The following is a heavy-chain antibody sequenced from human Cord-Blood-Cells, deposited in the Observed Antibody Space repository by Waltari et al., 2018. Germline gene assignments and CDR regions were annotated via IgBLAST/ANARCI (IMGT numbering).Heavy chain of an antibody. CDR3: ARDEAGGGSYYYYYYGMDV. CDR2: ISAYNGNT. V-gene: IGHV1-18*01. Sequence: QVQLVQSGAEVKKPGASVKVSCKASGYTFTSYGISWVRQAPGQGLEWMGWISAYNGNTNNAQKLQGRVTMTTDTATRTANMELRSLRSDDTAVYYCARDEAGGGSYYYYYYGMDVWGQGTTVTVSS. J-gene: IGHJ6*02. CDR1: GYTFTSYG. D-gene: IGHD1-26*01.